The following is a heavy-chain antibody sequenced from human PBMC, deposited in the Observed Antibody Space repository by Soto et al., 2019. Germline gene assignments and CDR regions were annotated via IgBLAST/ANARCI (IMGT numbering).Heavy chain of an antibody. V-gene: IGHV3-48*02. Sequence: ESGGGLVQPGGSLRLSCAASGFSFSSYSMNWVRQAPGKGLEWVSYISSSSWTIYYADTVKGRFTISRDNAKNSLYLQMNSLRDEDTAVYYCARGPSAAAPLSDWYFDLWGRGTLVTVSS. CDR2: ISSSSWTI. D-gene: IGHD2-2*01. J-gene: IGHJ2*01. CDR1: GFSFSSYS. CDR3: ARGPSAAAPLSDWYFDL.